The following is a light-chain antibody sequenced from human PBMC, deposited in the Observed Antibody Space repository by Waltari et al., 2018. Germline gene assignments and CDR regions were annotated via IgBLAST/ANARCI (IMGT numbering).Light chain of an antibody. CDR1: SSDIDHYKS. CDR3: SSYVSSN. V-gene: IGLV2-14*03. Sequence: HSALTQPASVSGSPGQSITISCTGISSDIDHYKSVSWYQQHPGKAPKLIIYDVNVRPARVSNRFSGSKSGNTASRTISGLQADDEADYYCSSYVSSNFGSGTKVTVL. CDR2: DVN. J-gene: IGLJ1*01.